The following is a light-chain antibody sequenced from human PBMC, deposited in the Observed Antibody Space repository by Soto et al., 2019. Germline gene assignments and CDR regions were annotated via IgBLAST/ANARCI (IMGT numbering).Light chain of an antibody. CDR1: SSDVGGYNY. CDR2: DVT. V-gene: IGLV2-14*01. J-gene: IGLJ1*01. CDR3: SSYTGSSTHV. Sequence: QSVLTQPASVSGSPGQSITISCTGTSSDVGGYNYVAWYQQHPGKAPKLMIYDVTIRPSGVSYRFSGSKSGNTASLTISGLQAEDEADYYCSSYTGSSTHVFGTGTKLTVL.